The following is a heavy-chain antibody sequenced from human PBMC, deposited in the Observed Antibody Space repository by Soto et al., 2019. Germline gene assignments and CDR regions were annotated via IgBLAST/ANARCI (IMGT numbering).Heavy chain of an antibody. D-gene: IGHD1-1*01. CDR3: ARPPVWTETPSGPYFWYFDL. CDR1: GGSISSYY. CDR2: IYYSGST. V-gene: IGHV4-59*01. J-gene: IGHJ2*01. Sequence: SETLSLTCTVSGGSISSYYWSWIRQPPGKGLEWIGYIYYSGSTNYNPSLKSRFTISVDTSKNQFSLKLSSVTAADTAVYYCARPPVWTETPSGPYFWYFDLWGRGTLVTVSS.